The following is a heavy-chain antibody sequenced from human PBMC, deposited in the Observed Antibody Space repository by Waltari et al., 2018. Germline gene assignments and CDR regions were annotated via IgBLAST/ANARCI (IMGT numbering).Heavy chain of an antibody. D-gene: IGHD3-22*01. CDR1: GFTFSSYA. Sequence: EVQLVESGGGLVQPGGSLRLSCAASGFTFSSYAMSWVRQAPGTGLEWVSAISGSGGSTYYADSVKGRFTISRDNSKNTLYLQMNSLRAEDTAVYYCAKDGLTYYYDSSGYYGYWGQGTLVTVSS. CDR3: AKDGLTYYYDSSGYYGY. CDR2: ISGSGGST. V-gene: IGHV3-23*04. J-gene: IGHJ4*02.